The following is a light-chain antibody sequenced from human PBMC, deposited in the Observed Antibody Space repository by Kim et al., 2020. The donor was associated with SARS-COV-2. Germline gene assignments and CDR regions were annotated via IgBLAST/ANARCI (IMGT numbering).Light chain of an antibody. CDR2: KAS. CDR3: QQYSSYVGA. V-gene: IGKV1-5*03. J-gene: IGKJ1*01. Sequence: DIQMTQSPSTLSASVGDRVTITCRASQSINSWLAWYQQKPGKAPKLLIYKASSLESGVPSRFSGSGSGTEFTLTISSLQPDDFATYYCQQYSSYVGAFGQGTKVDIK. CDR1: QSINSW.